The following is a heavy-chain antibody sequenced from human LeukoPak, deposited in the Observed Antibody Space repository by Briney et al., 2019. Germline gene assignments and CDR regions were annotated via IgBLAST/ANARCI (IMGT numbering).Heavy chain of an antibody. D-gene: IGHD3-22*01. Sequence: PGETLTLSCAASGFPFDDYGMRWVRQPPGKGLEVVSGSNWYDGSTGYADTVKGQYTISRDNGKNSLYLKMNSLRAEDTGLYYCARDETLVRGSSGYSNFDYWGKGTLVTVSS. J-gene: IGHJ4*02. V-gene: IGHV3-20*04. CDR2: SNWYDGST. CDR1: GFPFDDYG. CDR3: ARDETLVRGSSGYSNFDY.